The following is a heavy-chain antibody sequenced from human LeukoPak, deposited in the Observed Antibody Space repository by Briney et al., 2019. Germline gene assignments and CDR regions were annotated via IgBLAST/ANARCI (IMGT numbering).Heavy chain of an antibody. CDR1: GFTFTNHG. CDR2: TWYDGSKK. Sequence: GGSLRLSCAASGFTFTNHGFHWVRQAPGKGLEWVALTWYDGSKKVYVGSVKGRFTISRDDPKNTLYLQMNSLRDEDTAVYYCARVWDQPAYWGQGTLVTVSS. D-gene: IGHD2-2*01. J-gene: IGHJ4*02. V-gene: IGHV3-33*01. CDR3: ARVWDQPAY.